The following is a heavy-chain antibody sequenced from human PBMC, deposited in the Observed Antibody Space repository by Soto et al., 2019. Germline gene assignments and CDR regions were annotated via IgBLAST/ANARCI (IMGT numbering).Heavy chain of an antibody. J-gene: IGHJ4*02. Sequence: PSETLSLTCTVSGGSISISSYYWSWIRQPPGKGLEWIGYIYYSGSTNYNPSLKSRVTISVDTSKNQFSLKLSSVTAADTAVYYCARVEMATIMGGYFDYWGQGTLVTVSS. CDR3: ARVEMATIMGGYFDY. V-gene: IGHV4-61*01. CDR1: GGSISISSYY. D-gene: IGHD5-12*01. CDR2: IYYSGST.